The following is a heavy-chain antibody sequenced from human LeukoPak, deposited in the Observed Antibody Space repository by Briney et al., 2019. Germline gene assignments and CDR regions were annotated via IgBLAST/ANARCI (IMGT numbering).Heavy chain of an antibody. CDR3: AKGGVPASLGYFDY. J-gene: IGHJ4*02. D-gene: IGHD2-2*01. Sequence: GGSLRLSCAASGFTFSSYAMSWVRQAPGKELEWVSAISGSGGSTYYADSVKGRFTISRDNSKNTLYLQMNSLRAEDTAVYYCAKGGVPASLGYFDYWGQGTLVTVSS. CDR1: GFTFSSYA. CDR2: ISGSGGST. V-gene: IGHV3-23*01.